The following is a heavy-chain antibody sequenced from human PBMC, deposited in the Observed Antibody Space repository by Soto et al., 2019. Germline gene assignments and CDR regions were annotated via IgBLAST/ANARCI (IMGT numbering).Heavy chain of an antibody. J-gene: IGHJ4*02. CDR3: ARRAIQGPIDY. V-gene: IGHV4-28*01. CDR1: GYSISSSNW. Sequence: QVQLQESGPGLVKPSDTLSLTCAVSGYSISSSNWWGWIRQPPGKGLEWIGYIYYSGTTYYNPSLKSRVTMSVHASKNQFSLKLTSVTAVDTAVYYCARRAIQGPIDYWGQGTLVTVSS. CDR2: IYYSGTT.